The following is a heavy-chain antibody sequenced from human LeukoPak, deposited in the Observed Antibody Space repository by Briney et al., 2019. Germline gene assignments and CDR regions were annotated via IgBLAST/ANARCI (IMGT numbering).Heavy chain of an antibody. V-gene: IGHV3-30*04. CDR2: VSYDGGNK. J-gene: IGHJ3*02. CDR1: GFTFSSYA. D-gene: IGHD3-22*01. CDR3: ARGGGYFHDSSGLDAFDI. Sequence: PGGSLRLSCAASGFTFSSYAMHWVRQAPGKGLEWVALVSYDGGNKFYADSVKGRFTISRDNSKNTLYLQMDSLRPDDTAVYYCARGGGYFHDSSGLDAFDIWGQGTVVTVSS.